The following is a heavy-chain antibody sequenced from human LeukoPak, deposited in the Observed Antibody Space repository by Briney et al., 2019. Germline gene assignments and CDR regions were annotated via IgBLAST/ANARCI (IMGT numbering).Heavy chain of an antibody. CDR2: TYYRSKWYN. CDR1: GDSVSSNSAA. CDR3: ATDHDYEVHFDY. V-gene: IGHV6-1*01. Sequence: SQTLSLTCALSGDSVSSNSAAWNWIRQSPSRGLEWLGRTYYRSKWYNNYAVSVKSRITINPDTSKNQFSLHLNSVTPEDTAVYYCATDHDYEVHFDYWGQGTLVTVSS. D-gene: IGHD4-17*01. J-gene: IGHJ4*02.